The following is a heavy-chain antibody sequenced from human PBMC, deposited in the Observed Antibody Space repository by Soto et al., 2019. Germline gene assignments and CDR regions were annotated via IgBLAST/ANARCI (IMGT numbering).Heavy chain of an antibody. Sequence: SETLSLTCAVYGGSFSAYYWSWIRQPPGKGLEWIGEVNDGGRPNYSVSLKSRLTISLDTSKNQFSLKLSSVTAADTAVYYCGRLGHYHSGGPPWGQGTLVTVSS. CDR2: VNDGGRP. CDR3: GRLGHYHSGGPP. J-gene: IGHJ4*02. V-gene: IGHV4-34*01. D-gene: IGHD3-22*01. CDR1: GGSFSAYY.